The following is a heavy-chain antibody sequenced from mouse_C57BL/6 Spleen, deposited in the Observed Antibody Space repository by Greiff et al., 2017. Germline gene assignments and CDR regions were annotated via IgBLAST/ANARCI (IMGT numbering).Heavy chain of an antibody. Sequence: EVKLQESGPELVKPGASVKIPCKASGYTFTDYNMDWVKQSHGKSLEWIGDINPNNGGTIYNQKFKGKATLTVDKSSSTAYMELRSLTSEDTAVYYCARRYYDYDGDYYAMDYWGQGTSVTVSS. CDR3: ARRYYDYDGDYYAMDY. CDR2: INPNNGGT. V-gene: IGHV1-18*01. D-gene: IGHD2-4*01. J-gene: IGHJ4*01. CDR1: GYTFTDYN.